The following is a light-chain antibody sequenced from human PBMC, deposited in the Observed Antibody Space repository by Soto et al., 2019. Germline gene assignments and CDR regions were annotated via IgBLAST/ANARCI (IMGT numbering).Light chain of an antibody. CDR1: SSDVGGYNY. Sequence: QSALTQPASVSGSPGQSITISCTGTSSDVGGYNYVSWYQQHPAKAPKLMIYDVSNRPSGVSNRFSVSKSGTTASLTISGLQPEDEAEEDCSSFTSTSTNYVFGTGTKLTVL. V-gene: IGLV2-14*01. J-gene: IGLJ1*01. CDR3: SSFTSTSTNYV. CDR2: DVS.